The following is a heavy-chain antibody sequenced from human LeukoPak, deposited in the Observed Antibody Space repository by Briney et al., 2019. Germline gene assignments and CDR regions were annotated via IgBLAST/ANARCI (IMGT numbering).Heavy chain of an antibody. V-gene: IGHV3-23*01. Sequence: TGGSLRLSCVASGFTFNNYAMSWVRQAPGKGLEWVSAISGSGGSTYYADSVKGRFTISRDNSKNTLYLQMNSLRAEDTAVYYCAKGIVGIAVAGTDYWGQGTLVTVSS. J-gene: IGHJ4*02. CDR1: GFTFNNYA. CDR3: AKGIVGIAVAGTDY. CDR2: ISGSGGST. D-gene: IGHD6-19*01.